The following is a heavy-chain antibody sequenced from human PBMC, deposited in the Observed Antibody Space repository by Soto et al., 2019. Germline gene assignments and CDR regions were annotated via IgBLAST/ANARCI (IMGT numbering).Heavy chain of an antibody. D-gene: IGHD3-9*01. J-gene: IGHJ4*02. V-gene: IGHV3-7*01. CDR1: GFTFSSYW. Sequence: GGSLRLSCAASGFTFSSYWMSWVRQAPGKGLEWVANIKQDGSEKYYVDSVKGRFTISRDNAKNSLYLQMNSLRAEDTAVYYCASGRYYDILTGYFSYGAFDYWGQGTLVTVSS. CDR2: IKQDGSEK. CDR3: ASGRYYDILTGYFSYGAFDY.